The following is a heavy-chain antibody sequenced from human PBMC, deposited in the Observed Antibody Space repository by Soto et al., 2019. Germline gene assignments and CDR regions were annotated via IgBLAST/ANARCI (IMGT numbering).Heavy chain of an antibody. J-gene: IGHJ3*01. CDR1: RFTFSSDN. D-gene: IGHD4-4*01. CDR2: ISANSKNI. CDR3: VRDHGVWDRDYNAFDV. V-gene: IGHV3-48*04. Sequence: EVQLMESGGGLVQPGGSLRLSCAASRFTFSSDNMNWVRQAPGEGLEWVSYISANSKNIYYVDSVKGRFTISRDNGKDSLYLQMNNLRVEDTAVYYCVRDHGVWDRDYNAFDVWGRGTMVTVSS.